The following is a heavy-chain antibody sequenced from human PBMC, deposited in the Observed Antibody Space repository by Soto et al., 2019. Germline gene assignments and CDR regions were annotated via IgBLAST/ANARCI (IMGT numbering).Heavy chain of an antibody. D-gene: IGHD3-22*01. J-gene: IGHJ6*02. CDR3: TRDPPYYYDSSGLDGMDV. V-gene: IGHV1-2*04. Sequence: ASVKVSCRASGYTFTGYYMHCVRQAPGQGLEWMGWINPNSGGTNYAQKFQGWVTMTRDTSISTAYMELSRLRSDDTAVYYCTRDPPYYYDSSGLDGMDVWGQGTTVTV. CDR2: INPNSGGT. CDR1: GYTFTGYY.